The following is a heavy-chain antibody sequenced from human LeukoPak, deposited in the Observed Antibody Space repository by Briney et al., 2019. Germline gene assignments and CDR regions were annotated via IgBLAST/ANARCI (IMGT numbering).Heavy chain of an antibody. CDR2: IYYSGST. Sequence: SETLSLTCTVSGGSISSYYWSWIRQPPGKGLEWIGYIYYSGSTNYNPSLKSRVTISVDTSKSQFSLKLSSVTAADTAVYYCARGGYSYDTDYWGQGTLVTVSP. CDR1: GGSISSYY. J-gene: IGHJ4*02. D-gene: IGHD5-18*01. CDR3: ARGGYSYDTDY. V-gene: IGHV4-59*01.